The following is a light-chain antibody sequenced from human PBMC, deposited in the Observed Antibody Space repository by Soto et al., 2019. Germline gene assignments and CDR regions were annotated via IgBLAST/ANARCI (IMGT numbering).Light chain of an antibody. J-gene: IGLJ2*01. CDR1: SSNIGAGYD. V-gene: IGLV1-40*01. CDR3: QSYDSSLSDVV. CDR2: GNS. Sequence: QSVLTQPPSVSGAPGQRVTISCTGSSSNIGAGYDVHWYQQLPGTAPKLLIYGNSNRPSGVPDRFSGSKSGTSASLAITGXQXXXXXXYYCQSYDSSLSDVVFGGGTKLTVL.